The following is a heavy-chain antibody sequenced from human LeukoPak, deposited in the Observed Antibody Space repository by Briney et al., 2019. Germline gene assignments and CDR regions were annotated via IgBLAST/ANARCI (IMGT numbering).Heavy chain of an antibody. Sequence: SVKVSCKASGGTFISYAISWVRQAPGQGLEWMGGIIPIFGTANYAQKFQGRVTITADESTSTAYMELSSLRSEDTAVYYCAREGDTAINYFDYWGQGTLVTVSS. V-gene: IGHV1-69*13. D-gene: IGHD5-18*01. CDR3: AREGDTAINYFDY. CDR1: GGTFISYA. CDR2: IIPIFGTA. J-gene: IGHJ4*02.